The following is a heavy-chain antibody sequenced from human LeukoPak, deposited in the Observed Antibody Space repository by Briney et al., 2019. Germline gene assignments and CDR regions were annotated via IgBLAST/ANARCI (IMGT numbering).Heavy chain of an antibody. J-gene: IGHJ3*02. CDR2: ISSSSSYI. CDR3: AKDLRPTAVDAFDI. CDR1: GFTFSSYS. V-gene: IGHV3-21*04. Sequence: GGSLRLSCAASGFTFSSYSMNWVRQAPGKGLEWVSSISSSSSYIYYADSVKGRFTISRDNAKNSLYLQMNSLRAEDTALYYCAKDLRPTAVDAFDIWGQGTMVTVSS. D-gene: IGHD6-6*01.